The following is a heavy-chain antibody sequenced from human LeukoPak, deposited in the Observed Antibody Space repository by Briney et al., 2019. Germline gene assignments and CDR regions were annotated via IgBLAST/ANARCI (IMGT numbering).Heavy chain of an antibody. D-gene: IGHD6-13*01. V-gene: IGHV4-34*01. CDR3: ARGLLGIAAAGY. CDR1: GGSFSGYY. CDR2: INHSGST. Sequence: PSETLSLTCAVYGGSFSGYYWSWIRQPPGKGLGWIGEINHSGSTNYNPSLKSRVTISVDTSKNQFSLKLSSVTAADTAVYYCARGLLGIAAAGYWGQGTPVTTSS. J-gene: IGHJ4*02.